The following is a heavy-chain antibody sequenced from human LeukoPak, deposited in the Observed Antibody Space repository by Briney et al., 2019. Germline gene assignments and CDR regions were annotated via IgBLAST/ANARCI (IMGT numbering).Heavy chain of an antibody. V-gene: IGHV1-69*05. CDR3: ARDSGNYWSGYYAFDP. D-gene: IGHD3-3*01. CDR2: IIPIFGTA. Sequence: ASVKVSCKASGGTFSSYGVSWVRQAPGQGLEWMGGIIPIFGTANYAQKFQGRVTITTDESTSTAYMELSSLRSEDTAVYYCARDSGNYWSGYYAFDPWGQGTLVTVSS. J-gene: IGHJ5*02. CDR1: GGTFSSYG.